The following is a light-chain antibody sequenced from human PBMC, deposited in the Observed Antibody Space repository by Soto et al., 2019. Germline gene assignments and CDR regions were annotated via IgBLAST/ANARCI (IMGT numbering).Light chain of an antibody. Sequence: QSVLTQPASVSGSPGQSITISCTGTSSDVGGYNYVSWYQHHPGKAHKLMIYDVSNRPSGVSNRFSGSKSGNTASLTISGLQLEDEADYYCGSYTTSNTRQIVFGTGTKVTVL. V-gene: IGLV2-14*03. J-gene: IGLJ1*01. CDR3: GSYTTSNTRQIV. CDR2: DVS. CDR1: SSDVGGYNY.